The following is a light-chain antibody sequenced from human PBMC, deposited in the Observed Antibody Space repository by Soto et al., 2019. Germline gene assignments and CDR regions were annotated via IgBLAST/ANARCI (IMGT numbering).Light chain of an antibody. V-gene: IGKV3-20*01. CDR3: QQYGRT. J-gene: IGKJ2*01. Sequence: DIVFTQSPGTLSLSPGERATLSCRASQSVNSNYLAWYQQKPGQAPRLLIFGASTRATGISDRFRGSGSGTDFTLTINRLEPEDFAVYYCQQYGRTFGQGTKLEIK. CDR2: GAS. CDR1: QSVNSNY.